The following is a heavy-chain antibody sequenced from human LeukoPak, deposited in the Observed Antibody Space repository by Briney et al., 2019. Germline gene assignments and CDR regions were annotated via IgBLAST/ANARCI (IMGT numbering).Heavy chain of an antibody. J-gene: IGHJ4*02. V-gene: IGHV1-2*02. CDR2: INPNSGGT. CDR3: ARDLAARRFGEREDLDY. Sequence: GASVKVSCKASGYTFTGYYMHWVRQAPGQGLEWMGWINPNSGGTNYAQKFQGRVTMTRDTSTSTVYMELSSLRSEDTAVYYCARDLAARRFGEREDLDYWGQGTLVTVSS. CDR1: GYTFTGYY. D-gene: IGHD3-10*01.